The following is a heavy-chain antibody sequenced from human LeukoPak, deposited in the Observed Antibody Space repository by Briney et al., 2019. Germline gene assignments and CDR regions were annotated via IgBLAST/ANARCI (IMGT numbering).Heavy chain of an antibody. V-gene: IGHV3-48*03. CDR2: ISSSGRRI. CDR1: GFTFSDYE. CDR3: AKGPRDPTEYCSRGTCSPTYHV. Sequence: GGSLRLSCAASGFTFSDYEMNWVRQAPGKGLEWVSYISSSGRRIYYADSVKGRFTISRDNAQNSLYLQMNSLRADDTAIYYCAKGPRDPTEYCSRGTCSPTYHVWGQGTLVTVSS. J-gene: IGHJ4*02. D-gene: IGHD2-15*01.